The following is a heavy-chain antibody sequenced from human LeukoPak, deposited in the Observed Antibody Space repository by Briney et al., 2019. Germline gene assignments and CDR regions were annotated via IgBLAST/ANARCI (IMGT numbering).Heavy chain of an antibody. CDR2: ISTDPSYK. Sequence: PGGSLRLSCAASGFTFSYYGLHWVRQAPGKGLEWVSLISTDPSYKKYAESVRGRFTISRDNSKNTLYLQMKSLRAEDTAVYYCATGWLFYGSGSYYRSDYWGQGTLVTVSS. CDR1: GFTFSYYG. CDR3: ATGWLFYGSGSYYRSDY. V-gene: IGHV3-30*03. D-gene: IGHD3-10*01. J-gene: IGHJ4*02.